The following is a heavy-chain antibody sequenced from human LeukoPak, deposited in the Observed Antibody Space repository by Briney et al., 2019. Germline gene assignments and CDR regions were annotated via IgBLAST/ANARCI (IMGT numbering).Heavy chain of an antibody. D-gene: IGHD1-7*01. CDR1: GFTFGSYS. J-gene: IGHJ4*02. Sequence: GGSLRLSCAASGFTFGSYSMTWVRQAPGKGLEWVSSISGSGGSTYYADSVKGRFTISRDNAKNSLYLQMNSLRAEDTALYYCARSKVRGATGGTFDYWGQGTLVTVSS. V-gene: IGHV3-23*01. CDR3: ARSKVRGATGGTFDY. CDR2: ISGSGGST.